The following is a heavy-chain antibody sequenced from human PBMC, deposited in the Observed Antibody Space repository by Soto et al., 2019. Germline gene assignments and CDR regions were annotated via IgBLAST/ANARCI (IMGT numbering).Heavy chain of an antibody. CDR3: ARASSSWAINFDS. Sequence: QVQLVQSGAEVKKPGASVKVSCKASGYTFTSYGISWVRQAPGQGLEWMGWISAYNGNTNYAQKLQGRVTMTTGTSTNTDHMELRSSRYNDTAVYSCARASSSWAINFDSWGQGTLVTVSS. J-gene: IGHJ4*02. CDR1: GYTFTSYG. D-gene: IGHD6-13*01. V-gene: IGHV1-18*01. CDR2: ISAYNGNT.